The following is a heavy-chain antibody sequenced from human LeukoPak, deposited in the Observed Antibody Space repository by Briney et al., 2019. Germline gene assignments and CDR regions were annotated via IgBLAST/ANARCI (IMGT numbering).Heavy chain of an antibody. V-gene: IGHV1-2*02. CDR2: INPNSGGT. CDR1: GYTFTGYY. CDR3: ARDGFRELPWNWFDP. J-gene: IGHJ5*02. D-gene: IGHD3-10*01. Sequence: ASVRVSCKASGYTFTGYYMHWVRQAPGQGLEWMGWINPNSGGTNYAQKFQGRVTMTRDTSISTAYMELSRLRSDDTAVYYCARDGFRELPWNWFDPWGQGTLVTVSS.